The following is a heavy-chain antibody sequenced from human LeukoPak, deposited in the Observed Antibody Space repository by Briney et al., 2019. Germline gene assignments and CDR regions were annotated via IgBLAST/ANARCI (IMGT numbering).Heavy chain of an antibody. CDR2: INHSGST. D-gene: IGHD1-26*01. CDR3: ARRGSHYYMDV. V-gene: IGHV4-34*01. Sequence: SETLSLTCAVYGGSFSGYYWSWIRKPPGKGLEWIGEINHSGSTNYNPSLKSRVTISVDTSKNQFSLKLSSVTAADTAVCYCARRGSHYYMDVWGKGTTVTVSS. CDR1: GGSFSGYY. J-gene: IGHJ6*03.